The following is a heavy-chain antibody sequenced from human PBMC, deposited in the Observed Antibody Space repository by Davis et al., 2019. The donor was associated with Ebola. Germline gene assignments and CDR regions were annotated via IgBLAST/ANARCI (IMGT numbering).Heavy chain of an antibody. J-gene: IGHJ4*02. Sequence: SETLSLTCTVSGGSISSSSYYWGWIRQPPGKGLEWIGSIYYSGSTFYNPSLKSRLTISVDTSKNQLSLKLSSVTAADTAVYYCAREIAATLDYWGQGTLVTVSS. D-gene: IGHD2-15*01. CDR2: IYYSGST. CDR3: AREIAATLDY. V-gene: IGHV4-39*02. CDR1: GGSISSSSYY.